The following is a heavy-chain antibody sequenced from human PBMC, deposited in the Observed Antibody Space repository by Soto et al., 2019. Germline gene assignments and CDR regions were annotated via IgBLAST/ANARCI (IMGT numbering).Heavy chain of an antibody. CDR3: ARGAVVIATHKYNWFDP. D-gene: IGHD2-21*01. Sequence: SETLSLTFAVYGGSFSGYYWSWIRQPPGKGLEWIGEINHSGSTNYNPSLKSRVTISVDTSKNQFSLKLSSVTAADTAVYYCARGAVVIATHKYNWFDPWGQGTLVTVSS. V-gene: IGHV4-34*01. CDR2: INHSGST. CDR1: GGSFSGYY. J-gene: IGHJ5*02.